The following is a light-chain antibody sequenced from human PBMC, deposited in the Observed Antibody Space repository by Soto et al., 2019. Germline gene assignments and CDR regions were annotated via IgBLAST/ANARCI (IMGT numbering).Light chain of an antibody. Sequence: IVLTQAPGTLSLSPGERATLSGGASQTVINRYLAWYQQKPGQAPRLLIYAASTRAAGIPDRFSGSGSGTDFTLTLSRLEPEDFAVYFCQQYGDSPITFGQGTRLEIK. V-gene: IGKV3-20*01. CDR1: QTVINRY. CDR2: AAS. J-gene: IGKJ5*01. CDR3: QQYGDSPIT.